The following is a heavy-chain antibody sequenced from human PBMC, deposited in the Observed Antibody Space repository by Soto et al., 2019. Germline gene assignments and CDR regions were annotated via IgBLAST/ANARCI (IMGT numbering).Heavy chain of an antibody. J-gene: IGHJ3*02. Sequence: SVKVSCKASGGTFSSYAISWVRQAPGQGLEWMGGIIPIFGTANYAQKFQGRVTITADESTSTAYMELSSLRSEDTAVYYCATDRIEYGAFDIWGQGTMVTVSS. CDR1: GGTFSSYA. CDR2: IIPIFGTA. V-gene: IGHV1-69*13. CDR3: ATDRIEYGAFDI. D-gene: IGHD6-6*01.